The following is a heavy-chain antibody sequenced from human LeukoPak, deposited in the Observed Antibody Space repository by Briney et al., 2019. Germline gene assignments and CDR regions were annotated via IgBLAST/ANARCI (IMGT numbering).Heavy chain of an antibody. CDR3: AKDLGYYSSYYYGMDV. V-gene: IGHV3-7*01. Sequence: GGSLRLSCATSGFTFSSNWMSWVRHAPGRGLEWVANIKPDGSAEYYAASVKGRFTISRDNSKNTLYLQMNSLRAEDSAVYYCAKDLGYYSSYYYGMDVWGQGTTVTVSS. J-gene: IGHJ6*02. CDR1: GFTFSSNW. D-gene: IGHD4-11*01. CDR2: IKPDGSAE.